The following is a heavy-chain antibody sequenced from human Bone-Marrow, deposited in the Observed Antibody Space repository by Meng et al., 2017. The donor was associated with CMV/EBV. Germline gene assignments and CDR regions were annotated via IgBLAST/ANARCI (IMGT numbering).Heavy chain of an antibody. V-gene: IGHV3-23*01. Sequence: GESLKISCTASGFTVSSYYLSWVRQAPGKGLEWVSAISGSGGSTYYADSVKGRFTISRDNSKNTLYLQMNSLRAEDTAVYYCARDRCSSTSCYRTVGYYYGMDVWGQGTTVTVSS. CDR3: ARDRCSSTSCYRTVGYYYGMDV. CDR2: ISGSGGST. CDR1: GFTVSSYY. D-gene: IGHD2-2*02. J-gene: IGHJ6*02.